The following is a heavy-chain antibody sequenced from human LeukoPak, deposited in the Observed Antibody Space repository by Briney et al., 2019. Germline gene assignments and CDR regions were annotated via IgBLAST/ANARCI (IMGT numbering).Heavy chain of an antibody. Sequence: GGSLRLSCAASGFTFSSYAMSWVRQAPGKGLEWVSAISGSGGSTYYADSVKGRFTISRDNSKNTLYLQMNSLRAEDTAVYYCAKIPAACSGGSCYAYYYGMDVWGQGTTVTVSS. CDR2: ISGSGGST. J-gene: IGHJ6*02. CDR1: GFTFSSYA. CDR3: AKIPAACSGGSCYAYYYGMDV. D-gene: IGHD2-15*01. V-gene: IGHV3-23*01.